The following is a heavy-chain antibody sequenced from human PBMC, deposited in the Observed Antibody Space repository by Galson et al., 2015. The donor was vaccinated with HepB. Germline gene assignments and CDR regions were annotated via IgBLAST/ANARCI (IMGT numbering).Heavy chain of an antibody. D-gene: IGHD2-2*01. CDR2: IKSKTDGGTT. CDR1: GFTFSNAW. V-gene: IGHV3-15*07. Sequence: SLRLSCAASGFTFSNAWMNWVRQAPGKGLEWVGRIKSKTDGGTTDYAAPVKGRFTISRDDSKNTLYLQMNSLKTEDTAVYYCTTRGLVCSSTSCYHFDYWGQGTLVTVSS. CDR3: TTRGLVCSSTSCYHFDY. J-gene: IGHJ4*02.